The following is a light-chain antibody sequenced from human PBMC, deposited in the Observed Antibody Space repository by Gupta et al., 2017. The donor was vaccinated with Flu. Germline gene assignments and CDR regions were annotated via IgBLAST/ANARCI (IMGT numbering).Light chain of an antibody. J-gene: IGLJ3*02. V-gene: IGLV1-40*01. CDR2: DTN. CDR3: QSYDSALRSWV. Sequence: QPVLTQPPSVSGAPGHRVTISCTGSSSNIGTGYHVHWYQQVPGTAPKLLIFDTNNRPSGVPDRFFGSKSGTSASLAITGLQSEDEANYYCQSYDSALRSWVFGGGTTLTVL. CDR1: SSNIGTGYH.